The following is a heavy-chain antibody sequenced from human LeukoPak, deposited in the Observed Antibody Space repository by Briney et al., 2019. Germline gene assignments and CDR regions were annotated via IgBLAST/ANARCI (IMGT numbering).Heavy chain of an antibody. CDR1: GFIFSNNI. Sequence: PGGSLRLSCAASGFIFSNNIMNWVRQAPGKGLEWVSVISADGGDIYYADSVNGRFTISRDNSKNTLHLQMDRLRAEDTAVYYCAKDPPHSDRSIYSDNSWGQGTLVTVSS. CDR3: AKDPPHSDRSIYSDNS. CDR2: ISADGGDI. V-gene: IGHV3-23*01. J-gene: IGHJ4*02. D-gene: IGHD3-22*01.